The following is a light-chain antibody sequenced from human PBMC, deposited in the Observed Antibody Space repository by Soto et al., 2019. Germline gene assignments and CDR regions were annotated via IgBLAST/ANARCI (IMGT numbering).Light chain of an antibody. J-gene: IGKJ5*01. V-gene: IGKV3-20*01. CDR3: QQYGKA. CDR2: GAS. Sequence: EIVFTQSPGTLSFSPVERSTLSCSASQSVSSSYLAWYQQKPGQAPRLLMYGASSRATGIPDRFSGSGSGTDFTLTISRLEPEDFAVYYCQQYGKAFGQGTRLEIK. CDR1: QSVSSSY.